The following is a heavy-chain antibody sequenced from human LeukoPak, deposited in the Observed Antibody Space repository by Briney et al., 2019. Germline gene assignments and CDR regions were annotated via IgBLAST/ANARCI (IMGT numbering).Heavy chain of an antibody. CDR2: IINSGGST. Sequence: GGAPRISCAAPGFTFSNYSLKLGRQAPGKGLEWVSTIINSGGSTYYADSVKGRFTISRDSSKNTLYLQMNSLRDEDTAVYYCAKDIYGDYGGLDYWGQGTLVTVSS. CDR1: GFTFSNYS. J-gene: IGHJ4*02. D-gene: IGHD4-17*01. CDR3: AKDIYGDYGGLDY. V-gene: IGHV3-23*01.